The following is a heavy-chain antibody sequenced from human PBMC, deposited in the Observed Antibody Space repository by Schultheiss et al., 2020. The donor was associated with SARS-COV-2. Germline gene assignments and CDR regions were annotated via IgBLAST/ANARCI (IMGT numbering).Heavy chain of an antibody. CDR2: IYYSGST. J-gene: IGHJ6*03. Sequence: SETLSLTCTVSGGSISSYYWSWIRQPPGKGLEWIGYIYYSGSTNYNPSLKSRVTIAVDTSKNQFSLKLSSVTAADTAVYYCARNIVVVSSGGDYYYYYYMDVWGKGTTVTVSS. CDR3: ARNIVVVSSGGDYYYYYYMDV. D-gene: IGHD2-2*01. CDR1: GGSISSYY. V-gene: IGHV4-59*12.